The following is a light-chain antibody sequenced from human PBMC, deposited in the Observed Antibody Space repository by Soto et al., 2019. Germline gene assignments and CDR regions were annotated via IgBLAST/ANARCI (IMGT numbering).Light chain of an antibody. CDR3: SSWTTSTTLV. CDR1: SSDVGGYNF. CDR2: EVN. V-gene: IGLV2-14*01. J-gene: IGLJ3*02. Sequence: QSVLTQPASVSGSPGQSITISCTGTSSDVGGYNFVSWYQQHPGKAPKLMIYEVNNRPSGVSNRFSGSKSGNTASLTIPGLQAEDEADDNSSSWTTSTTLVFGGGTKLTVL.